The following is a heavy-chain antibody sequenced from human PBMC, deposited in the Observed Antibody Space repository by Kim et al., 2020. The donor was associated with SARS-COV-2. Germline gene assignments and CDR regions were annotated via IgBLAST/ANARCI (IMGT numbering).Heavy chain of an antibody. V-gene: IGHV4-59*13. D-gene: IGHD4-4*01. Sequence: SETLSLTCTVSGGSISSYYWSWIRQPPGKGLEWIGYIYYSGSTNYNPSLKSRVTISVDTSKNQFSLKLSSVTAADTAVYYCARDGYSNYYYYGMDVWGQGTTVTVSS. CDR1: GGSISSYY. CDR2: IYYSGST. CDR3: ARDGYSNYYYYGMDV. J-gene: IGHJ6*02.